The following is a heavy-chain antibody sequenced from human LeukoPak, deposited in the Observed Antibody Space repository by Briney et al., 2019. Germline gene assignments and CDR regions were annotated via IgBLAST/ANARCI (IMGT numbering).Heavy chain of an antibody. Sequence: PGGSLRLSCAASGFTFSSYAMSWVRQAPGKGLEWVSAISGSGGSTYYADSVKGRFTISRDNSKNTLYLQMNSLRAEDTAVYYCARTPQDLWGPSYFDYWGQGTLVTVSS. D-gene: IGHD7-27*01. CDR3: ARTPQDLWGPSYFDY. CDR1: GFTFSSYA. CDR2: ISGSGGST. V-gene: IGHV3-23*01. J-gene: IGHJ4*02.